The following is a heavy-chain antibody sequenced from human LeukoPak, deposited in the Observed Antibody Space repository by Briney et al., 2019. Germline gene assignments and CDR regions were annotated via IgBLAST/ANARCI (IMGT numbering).Heavy chain of an antibody. CDR1: GFTFSSYW. D-gene: IGHD6-19*01. J-gene: IGHJ4*02. Sequence: PGGSLRLSCAASGFTFSSYWMSWVRQAPGKGLEWVANIKQDGSEIYYVDSVKGRFTISRDNAKSSLYLQMNSLRGEDTAIYYCARDHENPGLVFDNRGQGTLVTVSS. CDR3: ARDHENPGLVFDN. CDR2: IKQDGSEI. V-gene: IGHV3-7*01.